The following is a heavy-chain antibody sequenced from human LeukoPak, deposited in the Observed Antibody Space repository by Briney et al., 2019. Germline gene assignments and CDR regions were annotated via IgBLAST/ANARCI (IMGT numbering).Heavy chain of an antibody. CDR3: ARDHRDYYDSSGYYKALYFDY. V-gene: IGHV3-21*01. D-gene: IGHD3-22*01. J-gene: IGHJ4*02. CDR1: GFTFSSYS. CDR2: ISSSSSYI. Sequence: GGSLRLSCAASGFTFSSYSMSWVRQAPGKGLEWVSSISSSSSYIYYADSVKGRFTISRDNAKNSLYLQMNSLRAEDTAVYYCARDHRDYYDSSGYYKALYFDYWGQGTLVTVSS.